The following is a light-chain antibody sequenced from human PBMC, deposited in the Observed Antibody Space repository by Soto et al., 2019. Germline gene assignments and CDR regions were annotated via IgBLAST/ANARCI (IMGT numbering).Light chain of an antibody. J-gene: IGKJ3*01. Sequence: DLQMTQSPSSLSASVGDRVTITCRASQAINNDLAWYQQKPGSLPRLLIQAASTLQSGVPSRFSGTKSGTEFTLTISSLQPEDVATYYCQKYNSAPFTFGPGTKVAIK. CDR1: QAINND. V-gene: IGKV1-27*01. CDR3: QKYNSAPFT. CDR2: AAS.